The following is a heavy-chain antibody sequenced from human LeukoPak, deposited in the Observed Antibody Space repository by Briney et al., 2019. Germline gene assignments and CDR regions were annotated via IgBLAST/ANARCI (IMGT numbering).Heavy chain of an antibody. CDR1: VGSFSGSY. Sequence: SETLSLTCAVYVGSFSGSYWSWIRQPPGKSLEWIGEINYTGRTHYNPSLTSRVTISIDMSERQFSLRLTSVTAADTAVYYCARERRVEVSARQTVAFDMWAQGTMVIVSS. J-gene: IGHJ3*02. CDR2: INYTGRT. V-gene: IGHV4-34*01. D-gene: IGHD5/OR15-5a*01. CDR3: ARERRVEVSARQTVAFDM.